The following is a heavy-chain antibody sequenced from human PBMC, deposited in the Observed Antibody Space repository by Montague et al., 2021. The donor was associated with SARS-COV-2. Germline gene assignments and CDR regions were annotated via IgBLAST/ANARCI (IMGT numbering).Heavy chain of an antibody. Sequence: SETLSLTCTLSGGSFSIYYWTWIRQSPGKGLKWIGDINQRGSTNXXPSLSSRLTISIDTSRNQYSLKLRSVTAADTAVYYCAMGFHCNGVNCYDGLVGYWGQGTLVTVSS. D-gene: IGHD2-15*01. CDR3: AMGFHCNGVNCYDGLVGY. CDR1: GGSFSIYY. V-gene: IGHV4-34*01. J-gene: IGHJ4*02. CDR2: INQRGST.